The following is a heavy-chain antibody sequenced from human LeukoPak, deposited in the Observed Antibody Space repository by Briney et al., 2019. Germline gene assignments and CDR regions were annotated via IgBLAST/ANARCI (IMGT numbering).Heavy chain of an antibody. V-gene: IGHV4-4*09. CDR2: IFITGNT. CDR1: GGSISGHY. D-gene: IGHD2-21*02. CDR3: ARFAYCGTGCWYYFDF. Sequence: PSETLSLTCSVSGGSISGHYWSWIRQPPGKELEWIGYIFITGNTIYNPSLSGRVTMSLDTSKNQFSLKLSSVTAADTAVYYCARFAYCGTGCWYYFDFWGRGMLVTVSS. J-gene: IGHJ4*02.